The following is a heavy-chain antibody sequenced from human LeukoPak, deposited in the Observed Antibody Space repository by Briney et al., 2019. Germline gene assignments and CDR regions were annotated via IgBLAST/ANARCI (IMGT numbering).Heavy chain of an antibody. V-gene: IGHV5-51*01. CDR1: GYSFTSYW. Sequence: GESLKISCRGSGYSFTSYWIGWVRQMPGKGLEWMGIIYPGDSNIRYSPSFQGQVTFSADKSISTAYLQWSSLKASDTAMFYCAKGSGHYIDAFDIWGQGTMVTVSS. CDR2: IYPGDSNI. J-gene: IGHJ3*02. CDR3: AKGSGHYIDAFDI. D-gene: IGHD3-22*01.